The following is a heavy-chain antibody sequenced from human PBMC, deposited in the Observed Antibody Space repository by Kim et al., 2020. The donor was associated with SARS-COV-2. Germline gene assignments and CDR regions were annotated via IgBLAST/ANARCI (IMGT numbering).Heavy chain of an antibody. V-gene: IGHV4-34*01. Sequence: SETLSLTCAVYGGSFSGYYWSWIRQPPGKGLEWIGEINHSGSTNYNPSLKSRVTISVDTSKNQFSLKLSSVTAADTAVYYCARGGSGGSHYIDYYGSGSYFYWGQGTLVTVSS. J-gene: IGHJ4*02. CDR3: ARGGSGGSHYIDYYGSGSYFY. CDR1: GGSFSGYY. D-gene: IGHD3-10*01. CDR2: INHSGST.